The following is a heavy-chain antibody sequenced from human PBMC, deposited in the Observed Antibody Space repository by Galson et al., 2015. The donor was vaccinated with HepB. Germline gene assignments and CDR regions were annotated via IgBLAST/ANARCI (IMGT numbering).Heavy chain of an antibody. J-gene: IGHJ5*02. V-gene: IGHV5-10-1*01. CDR1: GYSFTSYW. Sequence: QSGAEVKKPGESLRISCKGSGYSFTSYWISWVRQMPGKGLEWMGRIDPSDSYTNYSPSFQGHVTISADKSISTAYLQWSSLKASDTAMYYCAGHGHSGYDYSGDNWFDPWGQGTLVTVSS. CDR3: AGHGHSGYDYSGDNWFDP. D-gene: IGHD5-12*01. CDR2: IDPSDSYT.